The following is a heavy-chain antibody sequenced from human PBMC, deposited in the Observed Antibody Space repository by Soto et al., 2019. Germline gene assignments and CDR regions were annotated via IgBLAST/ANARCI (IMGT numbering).Heavy chain of an antibody. CDR3: APGGYCSGGSCSSSPWVLHS. CDR2: IDPEDGET. D-gene: IGHD2-15*01. J-gene: IGHJ4*02. CDR1: GHTLREYS. V-gene: IGHV1-24*01. Sequence: LLLVFCKASGHTLREYSMHSVGQGPGIDLEWRGGIDPEDGETIYAQKFQGRVTMTEDTSTDTAYMELSSLRSEDTAVYYCAPGGYCSGGSCSSSPWVLHSWGQGPLVTVPS.